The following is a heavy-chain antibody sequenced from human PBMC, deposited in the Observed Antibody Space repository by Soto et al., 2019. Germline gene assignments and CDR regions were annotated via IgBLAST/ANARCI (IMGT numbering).Heavy chain of an antibody. V-gene: IGHV5-51*01. CDR1: GYSFTSYW. D-gene: IGHD3-3*01. J-gene: IGHJ5*02. CDR2: IYPGDSDT. CDR3: ARGRLGFWSGYYRWFDP. Sequence: GESLKISCKGSGYSFTSYWIGWVRQMPGKGLEWMGIIYPGDSDTRYSPSFQGQVTISADKSISTAYLQWSSLKASDTAMYYCARGRLGFWSGYYRWFDPWGQGTLVTVSS.